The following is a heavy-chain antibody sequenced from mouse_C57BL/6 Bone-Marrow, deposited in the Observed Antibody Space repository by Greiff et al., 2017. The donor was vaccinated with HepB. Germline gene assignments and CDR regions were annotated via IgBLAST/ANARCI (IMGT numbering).Heavy chain of an antibody. CDR2: ISDGGSYT. CDR3: ARGVYYGSSCYFDY. V-gene: IGHV5-4*03. D-gene: IGHD1-1*01. J-gene: IGHJ2*01. CDR1: GFTFSSYA. Sequence: EVKLVESGGGLVKPGGSLKLSCAASGFTFSSYAMSWVRQTPEKRLEWVATISDGGSYTYYPDNVKGRFTISRDNAKNNLYLQMSHLKSEDTAMYYCARGVYYGSSCYFDYWGQGTTLTVSS.